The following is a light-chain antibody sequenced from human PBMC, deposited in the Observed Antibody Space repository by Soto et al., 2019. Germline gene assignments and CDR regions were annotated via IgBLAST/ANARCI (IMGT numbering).Light chain of an antibody. CDR2: NVT. CDR1: SSDVGGYHY. Sequence: QSALTQPDSVSGSPGQSITVSCTGTSSDVGGYHYVSWYQQHPGKAPRLMISNVTNRPSRLSNPVSGSKSSNTPSLTISVLHAEDDADYYCISYRRGSTVVFGTGTKLTVL. CDR3: ISYRRGSTVV. J-gene: IGLJ1*01. V-gene: IGLV2-14*01.